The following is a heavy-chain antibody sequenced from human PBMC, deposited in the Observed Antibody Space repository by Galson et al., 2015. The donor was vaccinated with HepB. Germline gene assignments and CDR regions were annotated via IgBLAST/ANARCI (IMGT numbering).Heavy chain of an antibody. V-gene: IGHV4-39*01. Sequence: LSLTCTVSGGSISSSSYYWGWIRQPPGKGLEWIGSIYYSGSTYYNPSLKSRVAMSGDTSKNQFSLKLSSVTAADTAVYYCARHVGFLPSSYYDFWSGYYAGAFDIWGQGTMVTVSS. J-gene: IGHJ3*02. CDR3: ARHVGFLPSSYYDFWSGYYAGAFDI. CDR2: IYYSGST. D-gene: IGHD3-3*01. CDR1: GGSISSSSYY.